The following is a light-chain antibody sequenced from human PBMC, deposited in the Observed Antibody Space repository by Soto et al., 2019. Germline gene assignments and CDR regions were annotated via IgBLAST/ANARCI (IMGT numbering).Light chain of an antibody. CDR3: SSYTDSNSFYV. Sequence: QSALTQPASVSGSPGQSITISCNGTSSDVGGHDYVSWYQQHPGKAPKLTIFEVSNRPSGVSNRFSGSKSGNTASLTISGLQAEDEADYYCSSYTDSNSFYVLGSGTKVTXL. J-gene: IGLJ1*01. V-gene: IGLV2-14*01. CDR1: SSDVGGHDY. CDR2: EVS.